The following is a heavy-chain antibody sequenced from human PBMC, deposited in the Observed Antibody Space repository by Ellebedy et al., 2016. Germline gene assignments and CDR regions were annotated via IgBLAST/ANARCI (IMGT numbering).Heavy chain of an antibody. V-gene: IGHV1-2*02. CDR3: AGGTGTSWFDP. CDR2: VRSRDGAT. Sequence: ASVKVSCKASGYTFNDYTVHWVRQAPGQGLEWMGWVRSRDGATRYAQKFLGRVTLTRDTSVRTVYMDLNSLTSIDTAVYYCAGGTGTSWFDPWGQGTLVTVFS. J-gene: IGHJ5*02. D-gene: IGHD3-10*01. CDR1: GYTFNDYT.